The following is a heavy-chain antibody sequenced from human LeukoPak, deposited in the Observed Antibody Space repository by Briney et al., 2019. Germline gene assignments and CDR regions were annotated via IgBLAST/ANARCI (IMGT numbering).Heavy chain of an antibody. V-gene: IGHV3-30*04. CDR3: AKAGPGFGFDY. CDR2: ISYDGSNK. D-gene: IGHD3-10*01. CDR1: GFTFSSYA. Sequence: QPGGSLRLSCAASGFTFSSYAMHWVRQAPGKGLEWVAVISYDGSNKYYADSVKGRFTISRDNSKNTLYLHMNSLRAEDTAVYYCAKAGPGFGFDYWGQGTLVTVSS. J-gene: IGHJ4*02.